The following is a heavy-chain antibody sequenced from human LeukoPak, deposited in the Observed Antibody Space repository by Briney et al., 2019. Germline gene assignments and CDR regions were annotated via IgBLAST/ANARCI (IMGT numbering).Heavy chain of an antibody. CDR3: ARVLVEVPYYDILTGYFIRSRVAP. V-gene: IGHV4-39*07. CDR2: IYYSGST. D-gene: IGHD3-9*01. CDR1: GGSISSSIYY. J-gene: IGHJ5*02. Sequence: PSETLSLTCSVSGGSISSSIYYWGWIRQPPGKGLEWIGSIYYSGSTYYNPSLKSRVTISVDASKSQISLNLSSVTAADTAVYYCARVLVEVPYYDILTGYFIRSRVAPWGQGTLVIVSS.